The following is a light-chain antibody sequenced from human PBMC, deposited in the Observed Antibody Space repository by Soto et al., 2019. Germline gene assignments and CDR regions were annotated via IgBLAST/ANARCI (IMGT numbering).Light chain of an antibody. CDR1: QGIIHY. Sequence: DIQMTQSPSSLSASVGDRVTITCRASQGIIHYLAWYQQKPGKAPELLIFDASNLKSGVSSRFSGSGSGTEFTLTISRLQPDDVATYYCLQYSSHSWTFGQGTKVDIK. CDR2: DAS. CDR3: LQYSSHSWT. J-gene: IGKJ1*01. V-gene: IGKV1-16*01.